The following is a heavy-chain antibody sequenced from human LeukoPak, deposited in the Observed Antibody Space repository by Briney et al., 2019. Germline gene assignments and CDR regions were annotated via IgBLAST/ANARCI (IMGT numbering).Heavy chain of an antibody. V-gene: IGHV3-30-3*01. J-gene: IGHJ4*02. CDR1: GFTFSSYA. D-gene: IGHD4-17*01. Sequence: GGSLRLSCAASGFTFSSYAMHWVRQAPGKGLEWVAVISYDGSNKYYADSVKGRFTISRDNSKNTLYLQMNSLRAEDTAVYYCARDQGYGDYGGYFDYWGQGTLVTVSS. CDR3: ARDQGYGDYGGYFDY. CDR2: ISYDGSNK.